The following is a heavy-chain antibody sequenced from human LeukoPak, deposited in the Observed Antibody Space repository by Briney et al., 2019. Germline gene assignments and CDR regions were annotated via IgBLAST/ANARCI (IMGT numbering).Heavy chain of an antibody. V-gene: IGHV4-59*08. CDR3: ARVLELLGGYGMDV. J-gene: IGHJ6*02. D-gene: IGHD1-7*01. Sequence: SETLSLTCTVSVGSISSYYLSWIRQPPRKGLEWMWYIYYSGSTNYNPSLQSRVNTSVDPYKHHFSLKLSSVTAADTAVYYCARVLELLGGYGMDVWGQGTTVPVS. CDR1: VGSISSYY. CDR2: IYYSGST.